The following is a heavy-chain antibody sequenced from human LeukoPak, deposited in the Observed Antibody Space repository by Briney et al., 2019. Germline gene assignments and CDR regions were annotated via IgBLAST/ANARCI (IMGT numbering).Heavy chain of an antibody. CDR1: GGTLSSYS. CDR2: IIPILGIA. V-gene: IGHV1-69*02. Sequence: GAPVEVSCKASGGTLSSYSINWGRQAPGQGVEWVGRIIPILGIANYAQKFQGRVTITADKSTSTAYMELSSLRSEDTAVYYCATGKDSSNVVYFDYWGQGTLVTVSS. CDR3: ATGKDSSNVVYFDY. J-gene: IGHJ4*02. D-gene: IGHD6-13*01.